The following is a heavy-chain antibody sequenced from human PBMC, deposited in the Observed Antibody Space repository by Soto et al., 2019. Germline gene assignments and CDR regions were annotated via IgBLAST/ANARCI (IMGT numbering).Heavy chain of an antibody. CDR2: VWYDGSNG. CDR1: GFIFSNFG. Sequence: GESLKISCTASGFIFSNFGMHWVRQAPGKGLEWVAGVWYDGSNGVSAESVKGRFTISRDNSKNTLYLQMTSLRAEDTAVYYCARDPRTARASAMDVWGQGTTVTVA. J-gene: IGHJ6*02. CDR3: ARDPRTARASAMDV. D-gene: IGHD6-6*01. V-gene: IGHV3-33*01.